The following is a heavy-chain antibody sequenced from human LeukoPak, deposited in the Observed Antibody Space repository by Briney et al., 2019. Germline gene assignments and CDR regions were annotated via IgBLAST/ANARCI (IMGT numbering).Heavy chain of an antibody. CDR1: GGSISSGGYY. J-gene: IGHJ4*02. V-gene: IGHV4-31*03. CDR2: IYYSGST. CDR3: ARAGGFFSPFGY. Sequence: SETLSLTCSVSGGSISSGGYYWSWIRQHPGDGLEWIGYIYYSGSTYYNPSLKSRVTISIDTSKNQFSLKLSSVTAADTAVYYCARAGGFFSPFGYWGQGTLVTVSS. D-gene: IGHD3-16*01.